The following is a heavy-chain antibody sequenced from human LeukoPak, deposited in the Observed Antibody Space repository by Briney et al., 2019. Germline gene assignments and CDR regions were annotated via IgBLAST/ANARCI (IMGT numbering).Heavy chain of an antibody. CDR2: INHSGST. D-gene: IGHD6-25*01. CDR1: GGSFSGYY. CDR3: ARAVAAADWFDP. Sequence: SETLSLTCAMYGGSFSGYYWSWIRQPPGKGLEWIGEINHSGSTNYNPSLKSRVTISVDTSKNQFSLKLSSVTAADTAVYYCARAVAAADWFDPWGQGTLVTVSS. V-gene: IGHV4-34*01. J-gene: IGHJ5*02.